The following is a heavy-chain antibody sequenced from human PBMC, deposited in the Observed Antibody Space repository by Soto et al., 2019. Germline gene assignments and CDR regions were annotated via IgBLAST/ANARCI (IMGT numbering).Heavy chain of an antibody. V-gene: IGHV4-31*03. Sequence: QVQLQESGPGLVKPSQTLSLTCTVSGGSISSGGYYWSWIRQHPGKGLEWIGYIYYRGSTNYNPSLKSRVTISVDTSKNQFSLKLSSVTAADTAVYYCARSSQSTVTTFAYWGQGTLVTVSS. J-gene: IGHJ4*02. CDR3: ARSSQSTVTTFAY. CDR2: IYYRGST. CDR1: GGSISSGGYY. D-gene: IGHD4-17*01.